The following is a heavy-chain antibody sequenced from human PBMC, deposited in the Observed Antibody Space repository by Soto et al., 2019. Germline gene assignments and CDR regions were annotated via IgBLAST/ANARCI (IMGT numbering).Heavy chain of an antibody. V-gene: IGHV3-23*01. D-gene: IGHD1-7*01. J-gene: IGHJ4*02. CDR1: GFTFSTYA. CDR2: ITGSGDNT. Sequence: EVQLLESGGALVQPGESLRLSCAASGFTFSTYAMTWVRQAPGKGLEWVSSITGSGDNTYYADSVKGRFTISRDNSMHTVYLQMNSLRTEDTALYYCANSWAGPTDVRGYWGQGTLVTVCS. CDR3: ANSWAGPTDVRGY.